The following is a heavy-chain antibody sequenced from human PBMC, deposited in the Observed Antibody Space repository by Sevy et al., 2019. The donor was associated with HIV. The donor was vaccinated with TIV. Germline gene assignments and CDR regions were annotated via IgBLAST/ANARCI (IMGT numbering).Heavy chain of an antibody. CDR2: IKQDGSEK. J-gene: IGHJ4*02. CDR3: ARAVITNY. CDR1: GFTFSSFW. D-gene: IGHD3-22*01. V-gene: IGHV3-7*01. Sequence: GGSLRLSCAASGFTFSSFWMTWVRQAPGKGLEWVANIKQDGSEKYYVDSVKDRFTISRDNAKNSLYLQMNSLRAEDTAMYYCARAVITNYWGQGTLVTVSS.